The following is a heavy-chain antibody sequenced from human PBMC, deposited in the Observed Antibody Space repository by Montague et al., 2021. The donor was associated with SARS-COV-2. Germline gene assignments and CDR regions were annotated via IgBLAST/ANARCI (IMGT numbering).Heavy chain of an antibody. CDR1: GGSFTDYY. CDR2: VDHRGSA. D-gene: IGHD3-3*01. J-gene: IGHJ3*01. V-gene: IGHV4-34*01. CDR3: ARGQVSVYGVLIMRPAAGPFDV. Sequence: SETLSLTCAVYGGSFTDYYWTWIRQAPGKGLEWIGEVDHRGSASYSPPLKGRVSISVDRSKNQFSLNMRSVTAADTAAYYCARGQVSVYGVLIMRPAAGPFDVWGRGTMVPVSP.